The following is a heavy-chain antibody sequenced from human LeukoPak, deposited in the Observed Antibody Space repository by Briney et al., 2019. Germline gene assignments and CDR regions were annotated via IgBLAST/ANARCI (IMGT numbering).Heavy chain of an antibody. CDR2: IKEDGSEK. Sequence: PGGSLRLSCAASGFTFSRNWMNWVRQAPGKGLEWVASIKEDGSEKYYVDSVKGRFTISRDNARNSLYLQMSSLRAEDTAVYYCAREEDFYDSSGLPHDAFDIWGQGAMVTVSS. V-gene: IGHV3-7*01. CDR3: AREEDFYDSSGLPHDAFDI. D-gene: IGHD3-22*01. J-gene: IGHJ3*02. CDR1: GFTFSRNW.